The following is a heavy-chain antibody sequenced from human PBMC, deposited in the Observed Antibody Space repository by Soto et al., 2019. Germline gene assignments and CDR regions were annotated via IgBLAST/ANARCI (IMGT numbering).Heavy chain of an antibody. Sequence: GASVKVSCKASGGTFSSYTISWVRQAPGQGLEWMGRIIPILGIANYAQKFQGRVTITADKSTSTAYMELSSLRSEDTAVYYCARPSFAYCGGDCYVSNPLDYWGQGTLVTVSS. CDR3: ARPSFAYCGGDCYVSNPLDY. D-gene: IGHD2-21*02. CDR1: GGTFSSYT. V-gene: IGHV1-69*02. CDR2: IIPILGIA. J-gene: IGHJ4*02.